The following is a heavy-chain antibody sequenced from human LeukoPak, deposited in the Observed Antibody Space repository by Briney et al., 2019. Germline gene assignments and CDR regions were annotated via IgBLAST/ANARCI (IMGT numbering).Heavy chain of an antibody. CDR3: AKGHDYVWGSYRPFDY. V-gene: IGHV3-23*01. CDR1: GFTFSSYA. CDR2: ISGSGGST. Sequence: PGGSLRLSCAASGFTFSSYAMSWLRQAPGKGLEWVSAISGSGGSTYYADSVKGRFTISRDNSKNTLYLQMNSLRAEDTAVYYGAKGHDYVWGSYRPFDYWGQGTLVTVSS. D-gene: IGHD3-16*02. J-gene: IGHJ4*02.